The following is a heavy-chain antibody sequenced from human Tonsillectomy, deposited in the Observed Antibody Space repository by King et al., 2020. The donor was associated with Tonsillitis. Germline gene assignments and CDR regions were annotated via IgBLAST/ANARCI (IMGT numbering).Heavy chain of an antibody. V-gene: IGHV5-51*01. CDR2: IYPGDSET. Sequence: QLVQSGAEVKKPGESLRISCKGSGYNFASYWIAWVRQMPGKGLEWMGIIYPGDSETKYSPSFQGQVTISADESISTAYLQWSSLKASDTAMYYCARESRSRYLSNAFNIWGQGAMLTVSS. CDR1: GYNFASYW. D-gene: IGHD3-22*01. J-gene: IGHJ3*02. CDR3: ARESRSRYLSNAFNI.